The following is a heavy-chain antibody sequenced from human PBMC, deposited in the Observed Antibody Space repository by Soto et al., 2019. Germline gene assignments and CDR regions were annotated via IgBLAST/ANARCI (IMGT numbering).Heavy chain of an antibody. V-gene: IGHV1-69*01. CDR1: GGSFRTYA. J-gene: IGHJ2*01. Sequence: QGQLVQSGAEVKKPGSSVKVSCKASGGSFRTYAINWVRQAPGQGLEWMGGIIPMLAAPTYAQKFQGRLTITADEPTKTVYMELSSLTSEDTAVYYSARVGPPSPSVIWFFDLWGRGTLVTVSS. CDR2: IIPMLAAP. CDR3: ARVGPPSPSVIWFFDL. D-gene: IGHD2-21*01.